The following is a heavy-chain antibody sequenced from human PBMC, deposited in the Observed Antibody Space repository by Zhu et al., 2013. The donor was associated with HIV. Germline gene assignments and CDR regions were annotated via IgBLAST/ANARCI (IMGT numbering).Heavy chain of an antibody. V-gene: IGHV3-48*03. J-gene: IGHJ5*02. CDR2: IDSRSSVI. CDR1: GFSFSSYE. Sequence: EVQLVESGGGLVQPGGSLRLSCVGYGFSFSSYEMNWVRQAPGKGLEWVSYIDSRSSVINYVDSVKGRFTISRDNSKNSVFLQMTTLRPEDTAVYYCTRVGNPLRYFDGLLDSWGQGTLVTVSS. CDR3: TRVGNPLRYFDGLLDS. D-gene: IGHD3-9*01.